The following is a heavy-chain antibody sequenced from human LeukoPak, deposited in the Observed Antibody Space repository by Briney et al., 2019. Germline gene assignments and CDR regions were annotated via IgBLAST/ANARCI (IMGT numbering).Heavy chain of an antibody. J-gene: IGHJ4*02. CDR1: GFTFSSYW. CDR2: IKQDGSEK. Sequence: GGSLRLSCSASGFTFSSYWMSWVRQAPGKGLEWVANIKQDGSEKYYVDSVKGRFTISRDNAKNSLYLQMNSLRAEDTAVYYCAREVGEYCSSTSCYDPSYFDYWGQGTLVTVSS. D-gene: IGHD2-2*01. V-gene: IGHV3-7*05. CDR3: AREVGEYCSSTSCYDPSYFDY.